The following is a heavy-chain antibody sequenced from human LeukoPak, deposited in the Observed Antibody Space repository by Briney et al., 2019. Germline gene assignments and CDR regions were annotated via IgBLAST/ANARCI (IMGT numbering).Heavy chain of an antibody. V-gene: IGHV1-18*01. Sequence: GASVKVSCKASGYTFTSYGISWVRQAPGQGLEWMGWISAYNGNTNYAQKFQGRVTMTTDTSTSTAYMDLRSLRSDDTAVYYCARDRVAYYYDSSGYYPYDYWGQGTLVTVSS. CDR1: GYTFTSYG. CDR3: ARDRVAYYYDSSGYYPYDY. CDR2: ISAYNGNT. D-gene: IGHD3-22*01. J-gene: IGHJ4*02.